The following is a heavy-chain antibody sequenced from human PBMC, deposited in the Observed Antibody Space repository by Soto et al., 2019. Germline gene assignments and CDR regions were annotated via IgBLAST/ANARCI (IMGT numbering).Heavy chain of an antibody. CDR2: ITTSASYI. Sequence: EVQLVESGGGLVKPGGSLRLSCAASGFTFSTYNMNWVRQAPGKGLEWVSSITTSASYIYYADSVKGRFAISRDSAKNSLYLQMNSLRAEDTAVYYCARDQWSTSWHTANYYYYGMDVWGQGTTVTVSS. CDR3: ARDQWSTSWHTANYYYYGMDV. D-gene: IGHD6-13*01. V-gene: IGHV3-21*01. J-gene: IGHJ6*02. CDR1: GFTFSTYN.